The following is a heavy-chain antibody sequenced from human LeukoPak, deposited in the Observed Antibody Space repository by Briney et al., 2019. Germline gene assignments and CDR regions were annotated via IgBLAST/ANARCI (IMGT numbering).Heavy chain of an antibody. CDR1: GGTFSSYA. CDR3: AREDEVGAIDY. CDR2: IIPILGIA. D-gene: IGHD1-26*01. Sequence: SVKVSCKASGGTFSSYAISWVRQAPGQGLEWMGRIIPILGIANYAQKFQGRVTITADKSTSTAYMELSSLRSEDTAVYYCAREDEVGAIDYWAREPWSPSPQ. J-gene: IGHJ4*02. V-gene: IGHV1-69*04.